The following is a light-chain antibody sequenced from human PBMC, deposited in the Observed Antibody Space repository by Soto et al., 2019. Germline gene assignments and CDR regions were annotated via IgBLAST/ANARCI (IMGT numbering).Light chain of an antibody. J-gene: IGLJ2*01. CDR2: EGS. Sequence: QSALTQPASVSGSPGQSITISCTGTSSDVGSYNLVSWYQQHPGKAPKLMIYEGSKRPSGVSNRFSGSKSGNTSSRTISGLQAEDEADYHCCSYAGSSVVFGGGTKLTVL. V-gene: IGLV2-23*01. CDR3: CSYAGSSVV. CDR1: SSDVGSYNL.